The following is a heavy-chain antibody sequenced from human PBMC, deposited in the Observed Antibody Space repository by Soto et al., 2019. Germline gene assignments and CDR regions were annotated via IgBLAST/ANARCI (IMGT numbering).Heavy chain of an antibody. CDR3: AKPSPPYSGSYYGPFDF. J-gene: IGHJ4*02. Sequence: VLLVESGAGVVQPGRSLRLSCAASGFTFTTYGMHWVRQAPGKGLEWVALISFDGSHRYFAESVKGRFTISRDNSNHPLHLPMNRLRIADPAVVFRAKPSPPYSGSYYGPFDFWGQGALVTVSS. CDR1: GFTFTTYG. D-gene: IGHD3-10*01. CDR2: ISFDGSHR. V-gene: IGHV3-30*18.